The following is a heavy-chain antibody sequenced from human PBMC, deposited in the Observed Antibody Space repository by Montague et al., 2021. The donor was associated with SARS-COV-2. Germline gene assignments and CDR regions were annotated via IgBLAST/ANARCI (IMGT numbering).Heavy chain of an antibody. V-gene: IGHV4-34*01. Sequence: SETLSLTCAVYGGSFSGYYWSWIRQPPGKGLEWIGEINHSESTKYNPSLKSRVTISVDTSKNQFSLKLTSVTAADTAVYYCARHPQPAAMWGWLDPWGQGTLVTVSS. CDR2: INHSEST. D-gene: IGHD2-2*01. CDR3: ARHPQPAAMWGWLDP. CDR1: GGSFSGYY. J-gene: IGHJ5*02.